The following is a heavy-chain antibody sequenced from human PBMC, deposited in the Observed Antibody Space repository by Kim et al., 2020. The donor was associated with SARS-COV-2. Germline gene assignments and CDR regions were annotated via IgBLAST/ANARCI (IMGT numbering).Heavy chain of an antibody. D-gene: IGHD3-10*01. V-gene: IGHV1-69*13. CDR3: AREITMVRGVLDY. Sequence: SVKVSCKASGGTFSSYAISWVRQAPGQGLEWMGGIIPIFGTANYAQKFQGRVTITADESTSTAYMGLSSLRSEDTAVYYCAREITMVRGVLDYWGQGTLVTVSS. CDR1: GGTFSSYA. J-gene: IGHJ4*02. CDR2: IIPIFGTA.